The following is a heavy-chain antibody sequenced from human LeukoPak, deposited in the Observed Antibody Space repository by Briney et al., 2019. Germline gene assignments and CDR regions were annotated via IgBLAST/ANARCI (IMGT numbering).Heavy chain of an antibody. CDR3: AKKYSTGLDP. Sequence: PGGSLRLSCAASGFIFSRYEINWFRQAPGKGLEWVSDISGSGGSTYYADSVKGRFTISRDNSKNTLYLQMNSLRAEDTAVYYCAKKYSTGLDPWGQGTLVTVSS. CDR2: ISGSGGST. CDR1: GFIFSRYE. V-gene: IGHV3-23*01. J-gene: IGHJ5*02. D-gene: IGHD2/OR15-2a*01.